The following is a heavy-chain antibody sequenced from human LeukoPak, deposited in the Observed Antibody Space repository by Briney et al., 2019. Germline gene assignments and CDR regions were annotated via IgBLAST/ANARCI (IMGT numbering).Heavy chain of an antibody. J-gene: IGHJ4*02. CDR3: ATSPVISRD. CDR2: IYCDVRRI. Sequence: PGGSLRLSCAASGFTFSDYWMHWVRQPPGKGLEWVARIYCDVRRIKYADSVKGRFTISRDNAKNKLYLQMNALRVEDTAVYYCATSPVISRDWGQGTLVTVSS. CDR1: GFTFSDYW. D-gene: IGHD2-21*01. V-gene: IGHV3-74*03.